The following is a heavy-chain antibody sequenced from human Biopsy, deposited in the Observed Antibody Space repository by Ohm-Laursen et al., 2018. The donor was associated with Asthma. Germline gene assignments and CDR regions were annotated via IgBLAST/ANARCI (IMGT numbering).Heavy chain of an antibody. CDR1: GYTFNSAG. V-gene: IGHV1-18*01. CDR2: ISVYNGNT. D-gene: IGHD3-10*01. Sequence: SSVKVSCKTSGYTFNSAGITWVRQAPGQGLEWMGWISVYNGNTKVAQKLQDRVTMITDTSTSTAHMELRSLRFDDTAVYFCARAVDYSHYYGIDVWGQGTTVTVS. CDR3: ARAVDYSHYYGIDV. J-gene: IGHJ6*02.